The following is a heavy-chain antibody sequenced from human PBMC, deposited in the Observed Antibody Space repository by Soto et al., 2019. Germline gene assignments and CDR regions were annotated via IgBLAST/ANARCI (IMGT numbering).Heavy chain of an antibody. CDR2: IYSGGST. Sequence: GGSLRLSCAASGFTVSSNYMRWVRQAPGKXLEWVSVIYSGGSTYYADSVKGRFTISRDNSKNTLYLQMNSLRAEDTAVYYCARVLGYSGYDHYYYYYGMDVWGQGTTVTVS. CDR1: GFTVSSNY. D-gene: IGHD5-12*01. V-gene: IGHV3-53*01. J-gene: IGHJ6*02. CDR3: ARVLGYSGYDHYYYYYGMDV.